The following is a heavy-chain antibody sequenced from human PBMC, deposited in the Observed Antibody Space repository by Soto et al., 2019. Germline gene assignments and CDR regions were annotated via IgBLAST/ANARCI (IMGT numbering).Heavy chain of an antibody. D-gene: IGHD3-3*01. Sequence: TLSLTCTVSGCSISSGGYYWSWIRQHPGKGLEWIGCIYYSGSTYYNPSLKSRVTISVDTSNNQFSLKLSSVTAADTAEYYCARGTGYDFWSAAVDYWGQGTLVTVSS. J-gene: IGHJ4*02. CDR1: GCSISSGGYY. CDR3: ARGTGYDFWSAAVDY. V-gene: IGHV4-31*03. CDR2: IYYSGST.